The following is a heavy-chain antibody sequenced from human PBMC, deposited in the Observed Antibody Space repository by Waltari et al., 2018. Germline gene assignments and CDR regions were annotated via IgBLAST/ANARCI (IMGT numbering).Heavy chain of an antibody. CDR3: ARGIVGDVGAFDI. CDR2: MDYSGTA. CDR1: GGSMGSYF. V-gene: IGHV4-59*01. Sequence: QVQLQESGPGLVKASETLALTCPVSGGSMGSYFWTWIRQPPGKGLEWIGYMDYSGTANYSPSLRSRVTISVDRSRSQFSLKLWSVTAADTAVYYCARGIVGDVGAFDIWGQGTMVTVS. J-gene: IGHJ3*02. D-gene: IGHD1-26*01.